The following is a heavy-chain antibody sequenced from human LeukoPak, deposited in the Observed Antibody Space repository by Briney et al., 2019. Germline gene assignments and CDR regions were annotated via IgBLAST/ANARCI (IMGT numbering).Heavy chain of an antibody. Sequence: SETLSLTCTVSGGSITGHHWTWIRRPPGTGLEWIGYFYDSGDFNYNPSLKSRVTISVDTSKNQFSLKLSSVTAADTAVYYCASGAIRDYGDYGNYFDYWGQGTLVTVSS. J-gene: IGHJ4*02. CDR1: GGSITGHH. V-gene: IGHV4-59*11. CDR3: ASGAIRDYGDYGNYFDY. CDR2: FYDSGDF. D-gene: IGHD4-17*01.